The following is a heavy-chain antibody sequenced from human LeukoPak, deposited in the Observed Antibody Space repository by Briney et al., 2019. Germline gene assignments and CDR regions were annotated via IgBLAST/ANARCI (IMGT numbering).Heavy chain of an antibody. V-gene: IGHV4-30-4*01. J-gene: IGHJ4*02. CDR2: IYYSGST. CDR3: ARRGYSGYGPPDY. D-gene: IGHD5-12*01. CDR1: GGSISGGDYY. Sequence: SQTLSLTCTVSGGSISGGDYYWSWIRQPPGKGLEWIGYIYYSGSTYYNPSLKSRVTISVDTSKNQFSLKLSSVTAADTAVYYCARRGYSGYGPPDYWGQGTLVTVSS.